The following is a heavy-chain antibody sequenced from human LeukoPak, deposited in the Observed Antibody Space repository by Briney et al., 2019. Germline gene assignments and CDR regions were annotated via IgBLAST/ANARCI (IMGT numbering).Heavy chain of an antibody. V-gene: IGHV3-23*01. Sequence: PGGFLRLSCAASGFTFTTYDMSWVRQAPGKGLEWISTISGGGGSKYYADSVKGRFTISRDNSKNTLFLQMNSPRVEDTAVYYCAAEFDYWDQGTLVTVSS. J-gene: IGHJ4*02. CDR2: ISGGGGSK. CDR3: AAEFDY. CDR1: GFTFTTYD.